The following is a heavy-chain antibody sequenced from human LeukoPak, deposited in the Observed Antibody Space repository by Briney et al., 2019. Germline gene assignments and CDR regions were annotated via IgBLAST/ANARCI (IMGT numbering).Heavy chain of an antibody. CDR1: GFTFSSYS. CDR2: ISSSSSYI. CDR3: ARRGTGTTDGFDY. J-gene: IGHJ4*02. D-gene: IGHD1-1*01. Sequence: GGSLRLSCAASGFTFSSYSMDWVRQAPGKGLEWVSSISSSSSYIYYADSVKGRFTISRDNAKNSLYLQMNSLRAEDTAVYYCARRGTGTTDGFDYWGQGTLVTVSS. V-gene: IGHV3-21*01.